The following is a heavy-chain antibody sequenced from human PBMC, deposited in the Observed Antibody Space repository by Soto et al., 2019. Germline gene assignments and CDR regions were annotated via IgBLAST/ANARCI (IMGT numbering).Heavy chain of an antibody. D-gene: IGHD1-26*01. CDR3: AKDQRGYSGSYYFDY. Sequence: GGSLRLSCAASGFTFSSYGMHWVHQAPGKGLEWVAVISYDGSNKYYADSVKGRFTISRDNSKNTLYLQMNSLRAEDTAVDYCAKDQRGYSGSYYFDYWGQGTLVTVSS. CDR1: GFTFSSYG. CDR2: ISYDGSNK. J-gene: IGHJ4*02. V-gene: IGHV3-30*18.